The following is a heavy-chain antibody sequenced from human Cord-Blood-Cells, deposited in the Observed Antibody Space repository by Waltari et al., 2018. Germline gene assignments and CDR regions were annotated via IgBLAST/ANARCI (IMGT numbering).Heavy chain of an antibody. Sequence: QVQLQQWGAGLLKPSETLSLTCAVYGGSFSGYYWSWIRQPPGKGLEWIGEINHSGSTNYNPSLKSRVTISVDTSKNQFSLKLSSVTAADTAVYYCAREGVSQYYFDYWGQGTLVTVSS. V-gene: IGHV4-34*01. CDR1: GGSFSGYY. CDR2: INHSGST. J-gene: IGHJ4*02. CDR3: AREGVSQYYFDY.